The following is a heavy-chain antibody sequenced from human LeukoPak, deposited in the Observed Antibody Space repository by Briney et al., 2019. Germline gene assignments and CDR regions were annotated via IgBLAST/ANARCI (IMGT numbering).Heavy chain of an antibody. CDR2: IIPILGIA. Sequence: ASVKVSCKASGGTFSSYAISWVRQAPGQGLEWMGRIIPILGIANYAQKFQGRVTITADKSTSTAYMELSRLRSDDTAVYYCARDWTVDSTSIARVYFDYWGQGTLVTVSS. CDR1: GGTFSSYA. D-gene: IGHD6-6*01. J-gene: IGHJ4*02. CDR3: ARDWTVDSTSIARVYFDY. V-gene: IGHV1-69*04.